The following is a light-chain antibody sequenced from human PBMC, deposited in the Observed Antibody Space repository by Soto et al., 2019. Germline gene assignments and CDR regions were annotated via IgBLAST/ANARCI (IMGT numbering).Light chain of an antibody. Sequence: QSALTQPPSASGSPGQSVTISCTGTSSDVGGYNRVSWYQQHPDRAPKLMIYEVTKRPSGVPDRFSGSKSGNAASLTVSGLQAEDEADYYCSSYGGSNNFWVFGGGTKVTVL. CDR1: SSDVGGYNR. CDR2: EVT. CDR3: SSYGGSNNFWV. J-gene: IGLJ3*02. V-gene: IGLV2-8*01.